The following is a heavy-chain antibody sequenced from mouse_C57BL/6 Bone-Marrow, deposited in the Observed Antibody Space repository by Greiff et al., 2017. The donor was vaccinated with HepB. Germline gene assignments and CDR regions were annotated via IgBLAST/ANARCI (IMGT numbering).Heavy chain of an antibody. CDR2: ISSGGSYT. Sequence: EVKLVESGGDLVKPGWSLKLSCAASGFTFSSYGMSWVRQTPDKRLEWVATISSGGSYTYYPDSVKGRFTISRDNAKNTLYLQMSSLKSEDTAMYYCARSSMDYWGQGTSVTVSS. CDR1: GFTFSSYG. J-gene: IGHJ4*01. CDR3: ARSSMDY. V-gene: IGHV5-6*01.